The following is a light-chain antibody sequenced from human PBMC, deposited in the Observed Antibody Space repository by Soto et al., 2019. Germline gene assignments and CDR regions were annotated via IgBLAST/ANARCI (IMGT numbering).Light chain of an antibody. CDR1: QSVGSF. CDR3: QHRSNWLGT. CDR2: DAS. J-gene: IGKJ3*01. V-gene: IGKV3-11*01. Sequence: EIVLTQSPATLSLSPGERATLSCRASQSVGSFLAWYQQKSGQAPRLLIYDASNRAPGIPARFSGSGSGPDFTLTISSLEPEDFAVYYCQHRSNWLGTFGPGTKVDIK.